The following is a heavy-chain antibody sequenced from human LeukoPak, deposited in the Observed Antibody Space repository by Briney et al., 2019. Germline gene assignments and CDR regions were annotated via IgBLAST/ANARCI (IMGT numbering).Heavy chain of an antibody. J-gene: IGHJ1*01. CDR2: ITPMFGTA. V-gene: IGHV1-69*13. CDR1: GGTFISYA. Sequence: SVKVSCKASGGTFISYAINWVRQAPGQGLEWMGGITPMFGTAKYAQKFQGRVTITADESTSTAYMELSSLRSEDTAVYYCARDSSEFRSLIFHWGQGTLVAVSS. D-gene: IGHD3-9*01. CDR3: ARDSSEFRSLIFH.